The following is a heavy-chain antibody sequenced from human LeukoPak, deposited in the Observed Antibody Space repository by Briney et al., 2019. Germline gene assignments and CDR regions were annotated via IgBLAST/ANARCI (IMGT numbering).Heavy chain of an antibody. D-gene: IGHD1-1*01. Sequence: GGSLRLSCASSGFSFSDSAVSWVRHSPGEGLKWVSSISDTGGRTYYADSVKGRFTISRDNSKNTLYLQMSSLRGEDTAVYYCAKEANWNFYMDVWGKGTTVTVSS. CDR2: ISDTGGRT. CDR1: GFSFSDSA. J-gene: IGHJ6*03. V-gene: IGHV3-23*01. CDR3: AKEANWNFYMDV.